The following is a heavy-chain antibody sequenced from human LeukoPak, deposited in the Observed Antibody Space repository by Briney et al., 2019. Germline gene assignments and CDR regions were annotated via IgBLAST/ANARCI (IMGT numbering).Heavy chain of an antibody. CDR1: GYTFTSYG. V-gene: IGHV1-18*01. D-gene: IGHD1-26*01. J-gene: IGHJ3*02. Sequence: ASVKVSCKASGYTFTSYGISWVRQAPGQGLEWMGWISAYNGNTNYAQKLQGRVTMTTDTSTSTAYMELRSLRSDDTAVYYCARVLTVGATWPYDAFDIWGQGTMVTVSS. CDR2: ISAYNGNT. CDR3: ARVLTVGATWPYDAFDI.